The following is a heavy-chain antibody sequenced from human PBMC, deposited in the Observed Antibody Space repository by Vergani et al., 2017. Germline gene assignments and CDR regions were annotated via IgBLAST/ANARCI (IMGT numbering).Heavy chain of an antibody. Sequence: QVQLVQSGTEVKKPESSVKVSCKASGGTFSSYGISWVRQAPGQGLEWMGGINPIFGTTNYAQKFQGRVTSTADKSTSTAYMELSRRRSEDTAVYYCARDRYDRSGYYSDYWGQGTLVTVSS. J-gene: IGHJ4*02. CDR2: INPIFGTT. CDR3: ARDRYDRSGYYSDY. D-gene: IGHD3-22*01. V-gene: IGHV1-69*06. CDR1: GGTFSSYG.